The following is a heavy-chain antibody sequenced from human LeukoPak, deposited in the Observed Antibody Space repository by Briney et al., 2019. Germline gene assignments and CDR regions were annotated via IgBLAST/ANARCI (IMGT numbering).Heavy chain of an antibody. CDR1: GFTFSTFA. V-gene: IGHV3-23*01. Sequence: GGSLRLSCAASGFTFSTFAMIWVRQPPGKGLVWVSSIFPSGGEIHYADSVRGRFTISRDNSKSTLSLQMNRLRAEDTAIYYCATYRQVLLPFESWGQGTLVTVSS. D-gene: IGHD2-8*02. J-gene: IGHJ4*02. CDR2: IFPSGGEI. CDR3: ATYRQVLLPFES.